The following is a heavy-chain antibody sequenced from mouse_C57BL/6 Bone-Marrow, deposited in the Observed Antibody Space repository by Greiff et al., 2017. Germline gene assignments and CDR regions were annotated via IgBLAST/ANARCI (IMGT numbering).Heavy chain of an antibody. D-gene: IGHD1-1*01. J-gene: IGHJ2*01. CDR1: GYAFSSYW. CDR2: IYPGNGDT. Sequence: VQLQQSGAELVKPGASVKISCKASGYAFSSYWMNWVKQRPGKGLEWIGQIYPGNGDTNYNGKFKGKATLTADKSSSTAYMQLSSLTSEDSAVYFCATTTVVAYYFDYWGQGTTLTVSS. V-gene: IGHV1-80*01. CDR3: ATTTVVAYYFDY.